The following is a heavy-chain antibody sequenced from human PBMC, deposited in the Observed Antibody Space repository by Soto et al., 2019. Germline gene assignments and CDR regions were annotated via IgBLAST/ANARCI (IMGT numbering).Heavy chain of an antibody. CDR3: ARADNYYGSGSYSFY. CDR2: ITTHNGNT. J-gene: IGHJ4*02. D-gene: IGHD3-10*01. CDR1: GYKFTNYG. V-gene: IGHV1-18*01. Sequence: QVQLVQCGPEVKRPGASVKVSCKASGYKFTNYGITWVRQAPGQGLEWMGWITTHNGNTNYAQKFQGRVTLTTDTSTSTAYMELRSLTSDDTAVYYCARADNYYGSGSYSFYWGQGALVTVSS.